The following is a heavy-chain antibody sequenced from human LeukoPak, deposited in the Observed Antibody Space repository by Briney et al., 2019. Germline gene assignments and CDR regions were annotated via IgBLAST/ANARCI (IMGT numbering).Heavy chain of an antibody. J-gene: IGHJ4*02. D-gene: IGHD4-17*01. CDR1: GFTFSSHA. CDR2: ISGSGGST. CDR3: AKVHGDYVSYFDY. V-gene: IGHV3-23*01. Sequence: GALRLSCAASGFTFSSHARSWVRQAPGKGLEWVSAISGSGGSTYYADSVKGRFTISRDNSKDTLYLQMNSLRAEDTAVYYCAKVHGDYVSYFDYWGQGTLVTVSS.